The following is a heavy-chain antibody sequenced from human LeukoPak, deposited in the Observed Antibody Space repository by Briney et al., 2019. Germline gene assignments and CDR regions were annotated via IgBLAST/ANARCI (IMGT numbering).Heavy chain of an antibody. J-gene: IGHJ4*02. Sequence: SETLSLTCTASGGSISSGSYYWGWIRQPPGKGLEWIGSIYYSGSTYYNPSLKSRVTISVDTSKNQFSLKLSSVTAADSAVYYCARGGVTTRGLFDYWGQGTLVTVSS. CDR3: ARGGVTTRGLFDY. V-gene: IGHV4-39*01. D-gene: IGHD4-11*01. CDR1: GGSISSGSYY. CDR2: IYYSGST.